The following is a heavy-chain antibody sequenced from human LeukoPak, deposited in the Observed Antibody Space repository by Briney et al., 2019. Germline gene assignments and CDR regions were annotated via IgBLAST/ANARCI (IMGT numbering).Heavy chain of an antibody. J-gene: IGHJ4*02. Sequence: GGSLRLSCAASGSTFDDYAMHWVRQAPGKGLEWVSSISSSSSYIYYADSVKGRFTISRGNAKNSLYLQMNSLRAEDTAVYYCARGLTFNYYDSSGYLGWGQGTLVTVSS. D-gene: IGHD3-22*01. CDR2: ISSSSSYI. V-gene: IGHV3-21*01. CDR1: GSTFDDYA. CDR3: ARGLTFNYYDSSGYLG.